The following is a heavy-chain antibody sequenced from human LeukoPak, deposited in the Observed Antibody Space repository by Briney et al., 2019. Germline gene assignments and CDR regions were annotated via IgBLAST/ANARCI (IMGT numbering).Heavy chain of an antibody. D-gene: IGHD6-6*01. Sequence: GASVKVSCKASGYTFTSYFMHWVRQAPGQGLEWMGIINPSGGSTSYAQKFQGRVTMTRDMSMSTVYMELSSLRSEDTAVYYCARTAGRTFDYWGQGTLVTVSS. CDR1: GYTFTSYF. CDR2: INPSGGST. J-gene: IGHJ4*02. V-gene: IGHV1-46*01. CDR3: ARTAGRTFDY.